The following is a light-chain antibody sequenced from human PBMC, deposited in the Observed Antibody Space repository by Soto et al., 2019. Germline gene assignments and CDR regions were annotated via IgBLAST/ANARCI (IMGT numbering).Light chain of an antibody. J-gene: IGKJ1*01. V-gene: IGKV1-5*01. CDR3: QHYNSYRN. Sequence: DIQMTQSPSTLSASVGDRVTITCRARQSISIWLAWYQQKPGKAPKLLIYDASILESGVPSRFSGSGSRTEYTRTISSLQPDDFATYYCQHYNSYRNFGQRTKVEIK. CDR2: DAS. CDR1: QSISIW.